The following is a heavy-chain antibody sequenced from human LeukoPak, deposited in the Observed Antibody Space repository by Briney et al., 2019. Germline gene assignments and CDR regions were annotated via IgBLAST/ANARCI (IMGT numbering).Heavy chain of an antibody. CDR1: GASISSAGYY. Sequence: SETLSLTCTVSGASISSAGYYLHWYRQHPGEGLEWVGHIDNSGRTSYNPSLESRVTISTDSSKNQFSLNFNSVTAADTAVYYCARVGGDFHHWGQGTLVTVSS. J-gene: IGHJ4*02. V-gene: IGHV4-31*03. CDR3: ARVGGDFHH. CDR2: IDNSGRT. D-gene: IGHD2-21*01.